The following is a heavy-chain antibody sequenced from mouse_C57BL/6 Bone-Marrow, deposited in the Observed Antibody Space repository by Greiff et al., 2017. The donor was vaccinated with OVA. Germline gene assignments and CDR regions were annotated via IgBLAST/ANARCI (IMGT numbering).Heavy chain of an antibody. V-gene: IGHV5-17*01. CDR1: GFTFSDYG. Sequence: EVMLVESGGGLVKPGGSLKLPCAASGFTFSDYGMHWVRQAPEKGLEWVAYISSGSSTIYYADTVKGRFTISRDNAKNTLFLQMTSLRSEDTAMYYCARGFHYGSSYYFDYWGQGTTLTVSS. J-gene: IGHJ2*01. CDR3: ARGFHYGSSYYFDY. D-gene: IGHD1-1*01. CDR2: ISSGSSTI.